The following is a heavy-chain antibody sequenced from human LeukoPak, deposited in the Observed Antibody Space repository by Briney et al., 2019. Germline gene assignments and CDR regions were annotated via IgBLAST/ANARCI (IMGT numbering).Heavy chain of an antibody. CDR3: ARSTDHYDFWSGSPTEFDY. V-gene: IGHV4-59*08. D-gene: IGHD3-3*01. CDR1: GGSISSYY. Sequence: PSETLSLTCTVSGGSISSYYWSWIRQPPGKGLEWIGYIYYCGSTNYNPSLKSRVTISVDTSKNQFSLKLSSVTAADTAVYYCARSTDHYDFWSGSPTEFDYWGQGTLVTVSS. CDR2: IYYCGST. J-gene: IGHJ4*02.